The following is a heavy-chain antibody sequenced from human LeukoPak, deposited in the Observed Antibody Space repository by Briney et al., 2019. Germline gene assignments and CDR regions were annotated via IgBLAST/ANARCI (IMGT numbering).Heavy chain of an antibody. Sequence: SRGSYRYIYYADSVKGRFTISRENSKNSLYLQMNSLGAEDTAVYYCARFCMGAAILVHWGHRTLVSV. V-gene: IGHV3-21*01. D-gene: IGHD6-13*01. J-gene: IGHJ4*01. CDR2: SRGSYRYI. CDR3: ARFCMGAAILVH.